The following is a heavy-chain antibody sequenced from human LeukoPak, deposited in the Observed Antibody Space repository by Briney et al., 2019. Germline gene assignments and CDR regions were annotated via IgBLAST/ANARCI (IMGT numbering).Heavy chain of an antibody. CDR2: IIPIFGTA. CDR3: VHGVRGYSETRT. J-gene: IGHJ1*01. D-gene: IGHD2-15*01. CDR1: GGTFSSYA. Sequence: ASVKVSCKAPGGTFSSYAISWVRQAPGQGLEWMGGIIPIFGTANYAQKFQGRVTITADESTSTAYMELSSLRSEDTAVYYCVHGVRGYSETRTWGQGTLVTVSS. V-gene: IGHV1-69*13.